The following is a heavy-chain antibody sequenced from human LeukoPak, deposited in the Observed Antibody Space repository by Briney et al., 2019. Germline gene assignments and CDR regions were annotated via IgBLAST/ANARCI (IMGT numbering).Heavy chain of an antibody. Sequence: ASVTVSCKASGYTFTSYDINWVRQATGQGLEWMGWVDPNSGNTGYAQNFQGRVTLTRDTSISTAYLELSSLRSEDTAVYYCARSDFDRLDSWGQGTLVTVSS. CDR2: VDPNSGNT. CDR1: GYTFTSYD. V-gene: IGHV1-8*01. J-gene: IGHJ4*02. CDR3: ARSDFDRLDS. D-gene: IGHD3-9*01.